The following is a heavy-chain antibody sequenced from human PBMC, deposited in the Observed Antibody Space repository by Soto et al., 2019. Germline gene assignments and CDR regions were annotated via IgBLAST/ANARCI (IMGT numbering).Heavy chain of an antibody. CDR3: AQVGAISTYYYYGMEV. Sequence: ASVKVSCKASGYTFTSYAMHWVRQAPGQRLEWMGWINAGNGNTKYSQKFQGRVTITRDTSASTAYMELSSLRSEDTAVYYCAQVGAISTYYYYGMEVWGQGTTVTVSS. D-gene: IGHD1-26*01. CDR2: INAGNGNT. V-gene: IGHV1-3*01. CDR1: GYTFTSYA. J-gene: IGHJ6*02.